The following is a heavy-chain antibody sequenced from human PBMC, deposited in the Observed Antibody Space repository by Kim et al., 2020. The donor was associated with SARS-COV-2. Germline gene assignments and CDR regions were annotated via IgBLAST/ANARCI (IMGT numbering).Heavy chain of an antibody. CDR3: ARDGRLQLASNYYYYGMDV. CDR1: GFTVSSNY. CDR2: IYSGGST. D-gene: IGHD5-18*01. V-gene: IGHV3-66*01. J-gene: IGHJ6*02. Sequence: GGSLRLSCAASGFTVSSNYMSWVRQAPGKGLEWVSVIYSGGSTYYADSVKGRFTISRDNSKNTLYLQMNSLRAGDTAVYYCARDGRLQLASNYYYYGMDVWGQGTTVTVSS.